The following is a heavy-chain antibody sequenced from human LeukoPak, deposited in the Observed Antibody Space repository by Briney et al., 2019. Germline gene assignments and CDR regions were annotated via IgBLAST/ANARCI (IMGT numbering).Heavy chain of an antibody. D-gene: IGHD4-17*01. J-gene: IGHJ4*02. V-gene: IGHV3-23*01. CDR3: AKGDYGDGNFDY. CDR1: GFTFSSYA. Sequence: HSGGSLRLSCAASGFTFSSYAMSWVRQAPGKGLEWVSAISGSGGSTYYADSVKGRFTISRDNSKNTLYLQMNSLRAEDTAVYYCAKGDYGDGNFDYWGQGTLVTVSS. CDR2: ISGSGGST.